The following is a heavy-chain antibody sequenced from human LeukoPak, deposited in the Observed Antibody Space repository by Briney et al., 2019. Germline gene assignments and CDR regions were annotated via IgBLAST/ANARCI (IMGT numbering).Heavy chain of an antibody. CDR3: ARRRTTVTARVYYYMDV. J-gene: IGHJ6*03. Sequence: PSQTLSLTCAVSGGSISSGGYSWSWIRQPAGKGLKWIGRIYTSGSTNYNPSLKSRVTISVDTSKNQFSLKLSSMTAADTAVYYCARRRTTVTARVYYYMDVWGKGTTVTISS. V-gene: IGHV4-61*02. CDR2: IYTSGST. CDR1: GGSISSGGYS. D-gene: IGHD4-17*01.